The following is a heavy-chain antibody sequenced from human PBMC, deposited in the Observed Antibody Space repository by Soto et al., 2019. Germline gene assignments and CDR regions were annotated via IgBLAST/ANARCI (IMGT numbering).Heavy chain of an antibody. CDR2: ISGSGGST. D-gene: IGHD4-4*01. CDR1: GFTFSSYA. J-gene: IGHJ5*02. V-gene: IGHV3-23*01. CDR3: AKIRPRQIGPFTVTLRRFDP. Sequence: PVGSLRLSCAASGFTFSSYAMSWVRQAPGKGLEWVSAISGSGGSTYYADSVKGRFTISRDNSKNTLYLQMNSLRAEDTAVYYCAKIRPRQIGPFTVTLRRFDPWGQGTLVTVSS.